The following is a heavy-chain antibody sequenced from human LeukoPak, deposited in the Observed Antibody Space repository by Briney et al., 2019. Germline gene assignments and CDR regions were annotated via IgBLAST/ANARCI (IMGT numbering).Heavy chain of an antibody. D-gene: IGHD4-17*01. CDR2: IYYSGST. Sequence: PSETLSLTCTVPGGSISSYYWSWIRQPPGQALEWIGYIYYSGSTNYNPSLKSRVTISVDTSKNQFSLKLSSVTAADTAVYYCARASYHGDYGMDVWGQGTAVTVSS. CDR3: ARASYHGDYGMDV. V-gene: IGHV4-59*01. J-gene: IGHJ6*02. CDR1: GGSISSYY.